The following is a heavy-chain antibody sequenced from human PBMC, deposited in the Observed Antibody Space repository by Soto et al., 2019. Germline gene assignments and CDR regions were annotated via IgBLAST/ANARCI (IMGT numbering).Heavy chain of an antibody. V-gene: IGHV3-21*01. Sequence: GGSLRLSCAASGFTFSSYSMNWVRQAPGKGLEWVSSISSSSSYIYYAGSVKGRFTISRDIAKNSLYLQMNSLRAEDTAVYYCARDHPAKTNYWGQGTLVNVSS. CDR1: GFTFSSYS. CDR3: ARDHPAKTNY. D-gene: IGHD2-2*01. J-gene: IGHJ4*02. CDR2: ISSSSSYI.